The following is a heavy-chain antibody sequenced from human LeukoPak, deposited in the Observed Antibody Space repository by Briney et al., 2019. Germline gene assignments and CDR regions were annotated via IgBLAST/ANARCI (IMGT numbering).Heavy chain of an antibody. V-gene: IGHV3-23*01. CDR2: ISTTGGST. D-gene: IGHD4-23*01. Sequence: GGSLRLSCAASGFSFNNYAMSWVRQAPGKGLEWVSAISTTGGSTYYADSVKGRFTASRDNSKNTLSLQMDSLRVEDTALYYCAKDWTTVVTPKGYYFDSWGQGTLVTVSS. J-gene: IGHJ4*02. CDR3: AKDWTTVVTPKGYYFDS. CDR1: GFSFNNYA.